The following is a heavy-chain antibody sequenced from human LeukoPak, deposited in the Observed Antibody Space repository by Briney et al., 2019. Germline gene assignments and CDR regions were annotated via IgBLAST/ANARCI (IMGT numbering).Heavy chain of an antibody. CDR3: ARGGAYGDFDAFDI. D-gene: IGHD4-17*01. Sequence: SSETLSLICTVSGGSIGSYYWSWIRQPPGKGLEWITYIYYTGGTKYNPSLKSRPTTSVDTSTNQFSLKLTSVTPADTAVYYCARGGAYGDFDAFDIWGQGTMVTVSS. V-gene: IGHV4-59*01. CDR2: IYYTGGT. J-gene: IGHJ3*02. CDR1: GGSIGSYY.